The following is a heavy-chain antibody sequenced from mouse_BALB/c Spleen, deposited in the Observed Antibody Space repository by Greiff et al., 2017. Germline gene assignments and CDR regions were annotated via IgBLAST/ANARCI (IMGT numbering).Heavy chain of an antibody. D-gene: IGHD2-4*01. V-gene: IGHV1-14*01. CDR2: INPYNDGT. CDR3: ARDPDYDGAMDY. CDR1: GYTFTSYV. J-gene: IGHJ4*01. Sequence: EVKLMESGPELVKPGASVKMSCKASGYTFTSYVMHWVKQKPGQGLEWIGYINPYNDGTKYNEKFKGKATLTSDKSSSTAYMELSSLTSEDSAVYYCARDPDYDGAMDYWGQGTSVTVSS.